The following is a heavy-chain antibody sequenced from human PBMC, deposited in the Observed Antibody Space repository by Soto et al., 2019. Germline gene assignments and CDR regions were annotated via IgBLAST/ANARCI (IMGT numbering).Heavy chain of an antibody. Sequence: EVQLLESGGGLVEPGGSRRLSCAASGFTFSSYTMSWVRQAPGKGLEWVSTISGSGSSTYSADSVKGRFTISRDNSKNTLYLKMNSLRVEDAGIYYCAKAWGIDYWGQGTLVTVSS. CDR3: AKAWGIDY. V-gene: IGHV3-23*01. CDR2: ISGSGSST. J-gene: IGHJ4*02. D-gene: IGHD7-27*01. CDR1: GFTFSSYT.